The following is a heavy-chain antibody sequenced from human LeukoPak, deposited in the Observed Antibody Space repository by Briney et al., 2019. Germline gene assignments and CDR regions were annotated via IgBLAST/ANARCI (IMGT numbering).Heavy chain of an antibody. Sequence: PGGSLRLSCAASGFTFSSYWMHWVRQAPGKGLVWVSRINSDGSSTSYADSVKGRFTISRDNAKNTLYLQMNSLRAEDTAVYYCGRDPHGDSIFEYWGLGTLVTVSS. D-gene: IGHD4-17*01. CDR2: INSDGSST. CDR3: GRDPHGDSIFEY. V-gene: IGHV3-74*01. CDR1: GFTFSSYW. J-gene: IGHJ4*02.